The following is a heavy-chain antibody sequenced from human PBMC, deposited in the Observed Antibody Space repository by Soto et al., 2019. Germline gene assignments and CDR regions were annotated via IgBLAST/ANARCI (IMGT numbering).Heavy chain of an antibody. CDR3: TTERYDCSSTSCYLSWFDP. CDR1: GFTFSNSG. CDR2: IKSKTDGGTT. Sequence: SLRLSCAASGFTFSNSGMSLVRQAPGKGLEWVGRIKSKTDGGTTDYAAPVKGRFTISRDDSKNTLYLQMNSLKTEDTAVYYCTTERYDCSSTSCYLSWFDPWGQGTLVTVSS. D-gene: IGHD2-2*01. V-gene: IGHV3-15*01. J-gene: IGHJ5*02.